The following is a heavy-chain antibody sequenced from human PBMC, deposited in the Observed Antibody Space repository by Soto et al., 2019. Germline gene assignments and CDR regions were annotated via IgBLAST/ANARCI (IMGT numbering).Heavy chain of an antibody. D-gene: IGHD4-4*01. CDR1: GFTFSSFG. Sequence: GGSLRLCCAASGFTFSSFGMNWVRQALGKGLEWVSLISDSGGSTYHADSVKGRFTISRDNSKNTLYLQMNSLRAEDTAVYYCAKAATITTLYNFDFWGQGTLVTVSS. CDR2: ISDSGGST. J-gene: IGHJ4*02. V-gene: IGHV3-23*01. CDR3: AKAATITTLYNFDF.